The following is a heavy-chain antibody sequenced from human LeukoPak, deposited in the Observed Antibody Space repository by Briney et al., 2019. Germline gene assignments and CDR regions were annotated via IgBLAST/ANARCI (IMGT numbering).Heavy chain of an antibody. D-gene: IGHD4-11*01. Sequence: GESLKISCKTSGYSFSSYWIGWVRQMPGKGLEWMGIIYPGGSDTRYSPSFQGQVTISADKSISTAYLQWSSLKASDTSMYYCARHSASSNFALDYWSQGTLVTASS. J-gene: IGHJ4*02. CDR2: IYPGGSDT. V-gene: IGHV5-51*01. CDR1: GYSFSSYW. CDR3: ARHSASSNFALDY.